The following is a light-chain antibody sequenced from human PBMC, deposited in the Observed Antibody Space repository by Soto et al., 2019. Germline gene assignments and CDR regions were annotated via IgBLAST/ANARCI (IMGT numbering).Light chain of an antibody. Sequence: DIQMTQSPSTLSGSVGDRVTITCRASQTISSWLAWYQQKPGKDPKLLVYKASTLKSGVPSRFSGSGSGTEFTLTINNLQTDDFATYFCQQSSINPRTFGQGTKVDIK. V-gene: IGKV1-5*03. CDR1: QTISSW. CDR3: QQSSINPRT. J-gene: IGKJ1*01. CDR2: KAS.